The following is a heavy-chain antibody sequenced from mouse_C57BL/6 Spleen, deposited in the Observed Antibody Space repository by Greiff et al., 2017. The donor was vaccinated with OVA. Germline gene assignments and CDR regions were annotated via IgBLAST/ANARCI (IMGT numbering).Heavy chain of an antibody. D-gene: IGHD2-10*02. Sequence: QVQLQQPGAELVRPGSSVKLSCKASGYTFTSYWMHWVKQRPIPGLEWIGNIDPSDSETNYNQKFKDKATLTVDKSSSTAYMPLSSLTSEDSAVYYCARWVWYHYAMDYWGQGTSVTVSS. CDR2: IDPSDSET. V-gene: IGHV1-52*01. J-gene: IGHJ4*01. CDR1: GYTFTSYW. CDR3: ARWVWYHYAMDY.